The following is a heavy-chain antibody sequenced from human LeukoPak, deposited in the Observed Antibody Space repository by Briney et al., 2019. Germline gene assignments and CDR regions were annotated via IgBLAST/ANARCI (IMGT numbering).Heavy chain of an antibody. Sequence: SETLSLTCTVSGGSISSGGYYWSWIRQHPGKGLEWIGYIYYSGSTYYNPSLKSRVTISVDTSKNQLSLKLSSVTAADTAVYYCAAGLIAAASIDYWGQGTLVTVSS. CDR3: AAGLIAAASIDY. D-gene: IGHD6-13*01. CDR2: IYYSGST. J-gene: IGHJ4*02. CDR1: GGSISSGGYY. V-gene: IGHV4-31*03.